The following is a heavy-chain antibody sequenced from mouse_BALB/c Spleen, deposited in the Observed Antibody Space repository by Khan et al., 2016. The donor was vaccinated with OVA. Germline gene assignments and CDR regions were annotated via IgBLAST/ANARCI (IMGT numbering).Heavy chain of an antibody. D-gene: IGHD2-14*01. CDR3: ARAYYRYDGYYAMDY. CDR1: GFSLSSYN. V-gene: IGHV2-6-4*01. J-gene: IGHJ4*01. Sequence: QVQLKQSGPGLVAPSQSLSITCTVSGFSLSSYNIHWVRQPPGKGLEWLGMIWGGGGTDYNSTLKSRLNISKDNSKSQVFLKMHSLQTDDTAMYYCARAYYRYDGYYAMDYWGQGTSVTVSS. CDR2: IWGGGGT.